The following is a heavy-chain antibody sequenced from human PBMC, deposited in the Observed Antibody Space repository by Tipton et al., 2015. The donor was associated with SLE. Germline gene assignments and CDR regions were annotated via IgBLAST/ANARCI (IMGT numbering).Heavy chain of an antibody. CDR2: MNPNSGYT. CDR3: ARGPLSSYDSSNYFDY. V-gene: IGHV1-8*01. J-gene: IGHJ4*02. D-gene: IGHD3-22*01. Sequence: QVQLVQSGAEVKKPGASVKVSCKASGYTFTSFEINWVRRATGQGLEWMGWMNPNSGYTGYAQKFQGRVTMTRDTSISTAFMELSSLRSEDTAVYYCARGPLSSYDSSNYFDYWGQGTLVTVSS. CDR1: GYTFTSFE.